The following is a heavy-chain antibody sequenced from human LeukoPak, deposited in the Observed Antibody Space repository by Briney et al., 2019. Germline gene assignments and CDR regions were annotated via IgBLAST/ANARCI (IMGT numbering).Heavy chain of an antibody. CDR1: GGSISSGSYY. J-gene: IGHJ4*02. CDR2: IYTSGST. CDR3: ARNLGRTGTTHFDY. V-gene: IGHV4-61*02. Sequence: PSETLSLTCTVSGGSISSGSYYWSWIRQPAGKGLEWIGRIYTSGSTNYNPSLKSRVTISVDTSKNQFSLKLSSVTAADTAVYYCARNLGRTGTTHFDYWGQGTLVTVSS. D-gene: IGHD1-1*01.